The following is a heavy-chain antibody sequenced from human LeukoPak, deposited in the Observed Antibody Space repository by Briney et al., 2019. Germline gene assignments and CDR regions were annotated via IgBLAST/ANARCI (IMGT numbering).Heavy chain of an antibody. Sequence: GGSLRLSCAASGFTFSNYWMHWVPHSPGKGRVWVSHIHSDGSITSSEASVKGRFTVSRDTAKNTLYLQMNSLRADATAVYYCASDRTTVTVFDYWGTGTMVTVSS. CDR3: ASDRTTVTVFDY. D-gene: IGHD4-17*01. CDR1: GFTFSNYW. V-gene: IGHV3-74*01. CDR2: IHSDGSIT. J-gene: IGHJ4*02.